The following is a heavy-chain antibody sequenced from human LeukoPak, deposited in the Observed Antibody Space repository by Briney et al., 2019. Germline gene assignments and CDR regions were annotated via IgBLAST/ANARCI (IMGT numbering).Heavy chain of an antibody. D-gene: IGHD2-2*01. V-gene: IGHV3-21*01. CDR1: GFTFSSYS. J-gene: IGHJ5*02. CDR3: ASAAPTSYWFDP. CDR2: ISSSSSYI. Sequence: GGPLRLSCAASGFTFSSYSMNWVRQAPGKGLEWVSSISSSSSYIYYADSVKGRFTISRDNAKNSLYLQMNSLRAEDTAVYYCASAAPTSYWFDPWGQGTLVTVSS.